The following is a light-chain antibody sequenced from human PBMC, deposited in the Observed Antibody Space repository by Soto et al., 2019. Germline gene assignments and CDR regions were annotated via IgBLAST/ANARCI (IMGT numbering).Light chain of an antibody. V-gene: IGKV3-15*01. CDR1: QSVRSH. CDR2: GAS. CDR3: QQYKNWPL. J-gene: IGKJ5*01. Sequence: IVMTQSPATLSVSPGEGVTLSCRASQSVRSHLAWYQQKPGQPPRLLIYGASTRATGIPARFSGSGFGKEFTLTISSLQSEDFAVYYCQQYKNWPLFGQGTRLEIK.